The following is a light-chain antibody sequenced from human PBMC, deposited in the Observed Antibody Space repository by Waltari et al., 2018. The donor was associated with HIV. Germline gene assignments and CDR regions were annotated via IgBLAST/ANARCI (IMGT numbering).Light chain of an antibody. J-gene: IGLJ2*01. CDR3: QAWGSSTSGV. V-gene: IGLV3-1*01. CDR1: ELGDKY. CDR2: QDN. Sequence: SYEVTQPPSVAVSPGQTASITCSGYELGDKYTCWYQQKPGQSPLLVIYQDNKRPSGIPERFSASSSGHTATLTFSGTLPMDEADYYCQAWGSSTSGVFGRGTRLTVL.